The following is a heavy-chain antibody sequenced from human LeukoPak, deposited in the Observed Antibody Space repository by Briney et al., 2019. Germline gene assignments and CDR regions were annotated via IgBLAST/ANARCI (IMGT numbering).Heavy chain of an antibody. Sequence: ASVKVSCKASGYTFTRYAMSWVRQAPGQGLQWMGWINTNTANPTYVQDFTGRFVFSLDTSVSTAYLQISSLKAEDTAVYYCARERAAQDYSNMFDYWGQGTLVTVSS. CDR3: ARERAAQDYSNMFDY. D-gene: IGHD4-11*01. CDR2: INTNTANP. J-gene: IGHJ4*02. V-gene: IGHV7-4-1*02. CDR1: GYTFTRYA.